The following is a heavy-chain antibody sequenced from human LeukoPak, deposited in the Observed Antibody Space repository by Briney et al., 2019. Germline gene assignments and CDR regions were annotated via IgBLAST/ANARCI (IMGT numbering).Heavy chain of an antibody. CDR2: IYTSGST. V-gene: IGHV4-61*02. D-gene: IGHD3-3*01. J-gene: IGHJ4*02. Sequence: SSQTLSLTCTVSGGSISSGSYYWRWIRQPAGKGLEWIVRIYTSGSTNYNPSLKSRVTISVDTSKNQFSLKLSSVTAADTAVYYCARGTLRFLEWSPDYWGQGTLVTVSS. CDR1: GGSISSGSYY. CDR3: ARGTLRFLEWSPDY.